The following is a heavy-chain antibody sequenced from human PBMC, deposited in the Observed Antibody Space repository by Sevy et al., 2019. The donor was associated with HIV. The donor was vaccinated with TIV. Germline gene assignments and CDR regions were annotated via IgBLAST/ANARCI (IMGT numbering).Heavy chain of an antibody. V-gene: IGHV1-69*13. CDR1: GGTFSSYA. J-gene: IGHJ6*02. Sequence: ASVKVSCKASGGTFSSYAISWVRQAPGQGLEWMGGIIPIFGTANYAQKFQGRVTITADESTSTDYMELSSLRSEDTAVDYCARPDFWSGYYQDYYYYGMDVWGQGTAVTVSS. D-gene: IGHD3-3*01. CDR2: IIPIFGTA. CDR3: ARPDFWSGYYQDYYYYGMDV.